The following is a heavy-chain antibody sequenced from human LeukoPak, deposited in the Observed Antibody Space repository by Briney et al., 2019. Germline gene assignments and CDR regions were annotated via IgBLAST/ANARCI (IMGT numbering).Heavy chain of an antibody. J-gene: IGHJ6*03. Sequence: GGSLRLSCAASGFTVSSNYMSWVRQAPGKGLEWVSVIDSGGSTYYADSVKGRFTISRDNSRNTLYLQMNSLRAEDTAVYYCARSTVVTGRYYFYYMDVWGKGTTVSVSS. CDR2: IDSGGST. CDR3: ARSTVVTGRYYFYYMDV. CDR1: GFTVSSNY. V-gene: IGHV3-53*01. D-gene: IGHD4-23*01.